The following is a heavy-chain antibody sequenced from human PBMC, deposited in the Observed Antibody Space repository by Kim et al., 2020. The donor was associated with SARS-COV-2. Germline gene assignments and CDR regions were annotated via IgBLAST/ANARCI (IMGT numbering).Heavy chain of an antibody. V-gene: IGHV4-39*01. CDR1: AGSISSSPYY. Sequence: SETLSLTCTVSAGSISSSPYYWGWIRQPPGKGLEWIGSIFYSGTTYYNPSLKSRLTISVDTSKNQFSLKLTSVTAADTAVYYCARGLGYWGRGTLVTVSS. CDR3: ARGLGY. CDR2: IFYSGTT. J-gene: IGHJ4*02.